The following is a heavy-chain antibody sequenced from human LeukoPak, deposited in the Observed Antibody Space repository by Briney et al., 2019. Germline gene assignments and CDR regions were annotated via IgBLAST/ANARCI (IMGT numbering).Heavy chain of an antibody. V-gene: IGHV3-7*01. J-gene: IGHJ3*02. CDR1: GFSFSSYW. CDR2: IKQDGSEK. D-gene: IGHD6-13*01. CDR3: ARGHYSSSYRVDDAFDI. Sequence: GGSLRLSCAASGFSFSSYWMSWFRQAPGKGLEWVANIKQDGSEKYYVDSVKGRFTISRDNAKNSPYLQMNSLRAEDTAVYYCARGHYSSSYRVDDAFDIWGKGTMVTVSS.